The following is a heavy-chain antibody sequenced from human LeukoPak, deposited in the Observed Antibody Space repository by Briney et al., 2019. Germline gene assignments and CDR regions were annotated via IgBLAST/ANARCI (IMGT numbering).Heavy chain of an antibody. J-gene: IGHJ4*02. Sequence: GGSLRLSCAASGFTFSNAWMSWVRQAPGKGLEWVGRIKSKTDGGTTDYAAPVKGRFTISRDDSKNTLYLQMNSLRAEDTAVYYCARGKVVLDYWGQGTLVTVSS. CDR2: IKSKTDGGTT. V-gene: IGHV3-15*01. CDR1: GFTFSNAW. D-gene: IGHD2-21*01. CDR3: ARGKVVLDY.